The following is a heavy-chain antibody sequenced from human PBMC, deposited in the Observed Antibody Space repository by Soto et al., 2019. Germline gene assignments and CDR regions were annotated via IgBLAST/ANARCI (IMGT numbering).Heavy chain of an antibody. CDR3: AKYKSYYYYGMDV. Sequence: EVQLVESGGGLVQPGRSLRLSCAASGFTFDDYGMHWVRQAPGKGLEWVSGISWNSGSIDYADSVKGRFTISRDNAKNSLYLQINSLRAEDTALYYCAKYKSYYYYGMDVWGQGTTVTVSS. CDR1: GFTFDDYG. V-gene: IGHV3-9*01. J-gene: IGHJ6*02. CDR2: ISWNSGSI. D-gene: IGHD2-21*01.